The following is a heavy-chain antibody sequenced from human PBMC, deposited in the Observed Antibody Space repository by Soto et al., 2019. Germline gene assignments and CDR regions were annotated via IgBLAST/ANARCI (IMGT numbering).Heavy chain of an antibody. D-gene: IGHD3-10*01. CDR2: ISGSGDST. CDR3: AKDLGGGFGELLA. Sequence: EVQLLESGGGLVQPGGSLRLSCAASGFTFSSYAMSWVRQAPGKGLEWVSGISGSGDSTSYADSVKGRFTISRDNSKNTLYRQMNSLRAEDTAVYYCAKDLGGGFGELLAWGQGTLVTVSS. V-gene: IGHV3-23*01. J-gene: IGHJ5*02. CDR1: GFTFSSYA.